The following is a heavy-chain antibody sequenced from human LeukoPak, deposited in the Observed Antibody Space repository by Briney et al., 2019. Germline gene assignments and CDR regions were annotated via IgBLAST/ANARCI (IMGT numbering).Heavy chain of an antibody. V-gene: IGHV1-46*01. CDR1: GYTFICYY. CDR2: INPGGGGT. CDR3: ARGRYKLVEY. Sequence: ASVKVSCKTSGYTFICYYMHWVRQAPGQGLEWMGIINPGGGGTTYAQKFQGRVTMTRDTSTSTVYMEVSSLRSEDTAVYYCARGRYKLVEYWGQGTLVTVSS. D-gene: IGHD1-1*01. J-gene: IGHJ4*02.